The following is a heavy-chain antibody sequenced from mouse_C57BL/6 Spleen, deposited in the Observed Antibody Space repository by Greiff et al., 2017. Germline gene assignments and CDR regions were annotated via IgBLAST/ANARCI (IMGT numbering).Heavy chain of an antibody. Sequence: QVQLQQSGPELVKPGASVKISCKASGYAFSSSWMNWVKQRPGKGLEWIGRIYPGDGDTNYNGKFKGKATLTADKSSSTAYMQLSSLTSEDSAVYFCARSGYSNYPHYFDYWGQGTTLTVSS. CDR2: IYPGDGDT. CDR1: GYAFSSSW. V-gene: IGHV1-82*01. CDR3: ARSGYSNYPHYFDY. D-gene: IGHD2-5*01. J-gene: IGHJ2*01.